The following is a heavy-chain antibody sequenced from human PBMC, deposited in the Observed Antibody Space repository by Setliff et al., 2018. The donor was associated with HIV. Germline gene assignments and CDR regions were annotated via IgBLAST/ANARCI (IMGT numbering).Heavy chain of an antibody. Sequence: SVKVSCKASGGTFGSYAISWVRQAPGQGLEWMGGIIPIFGTASYAQKFQGRVTITTDESTSTAYMELSSLRSEDTAAYYCAGVFGVYYDKEGPYDAFDIWGQGAMVTVSS. J-gene: IGHJ3*02. CDR2: IIPIFGTA. CDR3: AGVFGVYYDKEGPYDAFDI. D-gene: IGHD3-22*01. V-gene: IGHV1-69*05. CDR1: GGTFGSYA.